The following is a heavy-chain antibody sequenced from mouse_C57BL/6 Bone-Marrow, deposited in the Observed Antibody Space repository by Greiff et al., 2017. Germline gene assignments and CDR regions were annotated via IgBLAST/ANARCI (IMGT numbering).Heavy chain of an antibody. V-gene: IGHV1-69*01. CDR3: ARLGYGSSAWFAY. CDR2: IDPSDSYT. Sequence: QVQLQQPGAELVMPGASVKLSCKASGYTFTSYWMHWVKQRPGQGLEWIGEIDPSDSYTNYNQTFKGKSTLTVDKSSSTAYMQLSSLTSEDSAVYYCARLGYGSSAWFAYWGQGTLVTVSA. J-gene: IGHJ3*01. CDR1: GYTFTSYW. D-gene: IGHD1-1*01.